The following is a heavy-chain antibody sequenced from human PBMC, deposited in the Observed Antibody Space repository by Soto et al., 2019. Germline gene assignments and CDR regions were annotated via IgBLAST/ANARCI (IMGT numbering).Heavy chain of an antibody. CDR2: IKQDGSER. V-gene: IGHV3-7*03. D-gene: IGHD3-3*01. Sequence: LRLSCAVSGFSFGTYWMSWVRQAPGKGLEWLASIKQDGSERYYLDSVKGRFTISRDNAKDSLSLQMNSLRGEDTAFYYCARDVGPITIFGEALSGYFDFWGQGTLVTV. CDR1: GFSFGTYW. J-gene: IGHJ4*02. CDR3: ARDVGPITIFGEALSGYFDF.